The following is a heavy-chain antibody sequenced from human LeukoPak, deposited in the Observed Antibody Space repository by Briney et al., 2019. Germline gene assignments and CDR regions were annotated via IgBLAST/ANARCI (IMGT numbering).Heavy chain of an antibody. D-gene: IGHD3-22*01. CDR1: GGSISSYY. V-gene: IGHV4-4*07. CDR3: ARGPYSYDSSGAFDI. J-gene: IGHJ3*02. CDR2: IYTSGST. Sequence: PSETLSLTCTVSGGSISSYYWSWIRQPAGKGLERIGRIYTSGSTNYNPSLKSRVTTSVDTSKNQFSLKLSSVTAADTAVYYCARGPYSYDSSGAFDIWGQGTMVTVSS.